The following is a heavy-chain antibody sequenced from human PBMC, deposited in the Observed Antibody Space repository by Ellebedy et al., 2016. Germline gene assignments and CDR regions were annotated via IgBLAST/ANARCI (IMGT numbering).Heavy chain of an antibody. V-gene: IGHV3-13*04. CDR1: GFTFSSYD. CDR2: IGTAGDT. CDR3: ARGRYCSSTSCYGGWADNWFDP. Sequence: GGSLRLSXAASGFTFSSYDMHWVRQATGKGLEWVSAIGTAGDTYYPGSVKGRFTISRENAKNSLYLQMNSLRAGDTAVYYCARGRYCSSTSCYGGWADNWFDPWGQGTLVTVSS. J-gene: IGHJ5*02. D-gene: IGHD2-2*01.